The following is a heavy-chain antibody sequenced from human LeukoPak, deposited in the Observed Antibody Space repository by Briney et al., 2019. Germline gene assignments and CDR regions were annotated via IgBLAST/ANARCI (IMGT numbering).Heavy chain of an antibody. CDR2: ISSSSSYI. Sequence: GGSLRLSCAASAFTFSSYNMNWVRQAPGKGLEWVSCISSSSSYIYYADSVKGRFTISRDNSKNTLYLQMNSLRAEDTAVYYCAKDRSIVATPYYFDYWGQGTLVTVSS. V-gene: IGHV3-21*04. J-gene: IGHJ4*02. CDR1: AFTFSSYN. D-gene: IGHD5-12*01. CDR3: AKDRSIVATPYYFDY.